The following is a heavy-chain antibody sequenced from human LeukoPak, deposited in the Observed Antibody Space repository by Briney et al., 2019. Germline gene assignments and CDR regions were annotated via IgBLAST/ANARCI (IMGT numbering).Heavy chain of an antibody. V-gene: IGHV5-51*01. CDR3: ARSGLYGSGSYYNWFDP. D-gene: IGHD3-10*01. CDR2: IYPGDSNT. J-gene: IGHJ5*02. Sequence: GESLQISCKGSGYGFTSYWIGWGRQMPGKGLEWMGIIYPGDSNTKYSPSFQGQVTISADKSISTAYLQWSSLKASDTAMYFCARSGLYGSGSYYNWFDPWGQGTLVTVSS. CDR1: GYGFTSYW.